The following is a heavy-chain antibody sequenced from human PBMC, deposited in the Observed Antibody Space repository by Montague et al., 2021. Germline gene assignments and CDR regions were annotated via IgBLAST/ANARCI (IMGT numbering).Heavy chain of an antibody. CDR3: ARVFSSWYVGWFDP. V-gene: IGHV4-39*01. J-gene: IGHJ5*02. D-gene: IGHD6-13*01. CDR2: IYYSGNS. CDR1: GASITSNIYY. Sequence: SETLSLTCTVSGASITSNIYYWGWIRQSPGKYLEWFGCIYYSGNSFYQPSLKSRITMAVDTSKNQFSLKLSSVTAADTAIYYCARVFSSWYVGWFDPWGQGTLATVSS.